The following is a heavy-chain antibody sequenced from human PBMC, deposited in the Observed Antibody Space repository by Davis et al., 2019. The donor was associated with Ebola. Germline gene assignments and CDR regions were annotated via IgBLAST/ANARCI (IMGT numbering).Heavy chain of an antibody. CDR2: VSYRGTYT. Sequence: GESLKISCAASGITFSNYGVHWVRQVLGKGLEWVAVVSYRGTYTHSADSVTGRFTISRDNSKNTAYLQMNSLRPEDTAVYFCATDRGPNARASTPFAWGQGILVTVSS. J-gene: IGHJ4*02. CDR1: GITFSNYG. CDR3: ATDRGPNARASTPFA. D-gene: IGHD2-2*01. V-gene: IGHV3-30*03.